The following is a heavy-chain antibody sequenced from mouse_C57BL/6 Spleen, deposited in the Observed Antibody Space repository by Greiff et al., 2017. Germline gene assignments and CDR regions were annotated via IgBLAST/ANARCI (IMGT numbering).Heavy chain of an antibody. V-gene: IGHV1-15*01. CDR3: TKNPYYYYSSSSFDY. D-gene: IGHD1-1*01. Sequence: QVQLQQSGAELVRPGASVTLSCKASGYTFTDYEMHWVKQTPVHGLEWIGAIDPETGGTAYNQKFKGKAILTADKSSSTAYMELRSLTSEDSAVYYCTKNPYYYYSSSSFDYWGQGTTLTVSS. CDR1: GYTFTDYE. CDR2: IDPETGGT. J-gene: IGHJ2*01.